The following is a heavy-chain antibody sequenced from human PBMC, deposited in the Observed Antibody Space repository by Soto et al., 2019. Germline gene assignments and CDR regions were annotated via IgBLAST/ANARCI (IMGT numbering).Heavy chain of an antibody. D-gene: IGHD6-13*01. CDR2: ISAYSGST. CDR1: GYTFTSYG. V-gene: IGHV1-18*01. CDR3: ARSIAAAVDFDY. Sequence: QVQLVRSGAEVKKPGASVKVSCKASGYTFTSYGISWVRQAPGQGLEWMGWISAYSGSTNYAQKLQGRVTMTTDTATSTADMELRSLRSDDTAVYSCARSIAAAVDFDYWGQGTLVTVSS. J-gene: IGHJ4*02.